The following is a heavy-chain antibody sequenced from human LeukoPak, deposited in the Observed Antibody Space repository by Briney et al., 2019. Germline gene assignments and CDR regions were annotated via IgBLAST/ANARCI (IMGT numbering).Heavy chain of an antibody. Sequence: SETLSLTCGVHGGSFSGHYWSWIRQPPGKGLEWIGEISHSGSTAYNPSLKGRVTISGDTSKNEFSLKLSSVTAADTAVYYCAVTMIVVVMGFDPWGQGTLVTVSS. D-gene: IGHD3-22*01. CDR1: GGSFSGHY. CDR2: ISHSGST. J-gene: IGHJ5*02. V-gene: IGHV4-34*01. CDR3: AVTMIVVVMGFDP.